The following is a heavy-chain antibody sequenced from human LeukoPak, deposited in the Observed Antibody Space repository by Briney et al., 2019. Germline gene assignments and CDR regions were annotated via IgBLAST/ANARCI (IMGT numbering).Heavy chain of an antibody. D-gene: IGHD6-19*01. Sequence: SETLSLTCTVSGGSISSYYWSCIRQPAGKGLEWIGRIYTSGSTNYNPSLKSRVTISVDKSKNQFSLKLSSVTAADTAVYYCARDLTTFTRGWYYFDYWGQGTLVTVSS. J-gene: IGHJ4*02. V-gene: IGHV4-4*07. CDR3: ARDLTTFTRGWYYFDY. CDR2: IYTSGST. CDR1: GGSISSYY.